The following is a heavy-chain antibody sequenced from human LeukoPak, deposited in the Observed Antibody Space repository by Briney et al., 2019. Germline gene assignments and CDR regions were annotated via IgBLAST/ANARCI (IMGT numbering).Heavy chain of an antibody. Sequence: ASVKISCKASGYTFTSYDINWVRQATGQGLEWMGWMNPNSGNTGYAQKFQGRVTMTRNTSISTAYMELSSLRSEDTAVYYCARGPSYYDFWSGYYTAMHYFDYWAREPWSPSPQ. CDR1: GYTFTSYD. CDR2: MNPNSGNT. D-gene: IGHD3-3*01. V-gene: IGHV1-8*01. J-gene: IGHJ4*02. CDR3: ARGPSYYDFWSGYYTAMHYFDY.